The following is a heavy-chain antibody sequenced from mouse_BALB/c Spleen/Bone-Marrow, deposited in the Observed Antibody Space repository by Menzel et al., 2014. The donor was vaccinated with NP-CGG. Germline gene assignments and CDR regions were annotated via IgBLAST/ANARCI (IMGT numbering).Heavy chain of an antibody. Sequence: EVKLVESGGGLVQPGGSRKLSCAASGFTFSSFGMHWVRQAPETGLEWVAYISSGSSTIYYADTVKGRFNISRDNPKNTLFLQMTSLRSEDTAMYYCAREGLVPIDYWGQGTTLTVSS. J-gene: IGHJ2*01. D-gene: IGHD5-1*01. CDR3: AREGLVPIDY. V-gene: IGHV5-17*02. CDR2: ISSGSSTI. CDR1: GFTFSSFG.